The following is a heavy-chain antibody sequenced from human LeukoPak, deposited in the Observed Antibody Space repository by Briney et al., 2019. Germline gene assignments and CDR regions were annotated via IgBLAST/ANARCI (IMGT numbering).Heavy chain of an antibody. V-gene: IGHV3-48*01. CDR1: GFTFSSYS. CDR2: ISSSSSTI. D-gene: IGHD2-2*01. J-gene: IGHJ6*03. Sequence: GGSLRLSCAASGFTFSSYSMNWVRQAPGKGLEWVSYISSSSSTIYYADSVKGRFTISRDNAKNSLYLQMNSLGAEDTAVYYCARGSVPGRLGYYYYYYMDVWGKGTTVTVSS. CDR3: ARGSVPGRLGYYYYYYMDV.